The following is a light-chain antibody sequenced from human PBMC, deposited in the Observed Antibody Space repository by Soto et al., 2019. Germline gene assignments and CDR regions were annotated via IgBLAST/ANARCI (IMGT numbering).Light chain of an antibody. CDR2: AAS. V-gene: IGKV3-20*01. CDR1: QSISSY. Sequence: EIVLTQSPGTLSLSPGERATLSCRASQSISSYLAWYQQRPGQAPRLLIYAASNRATGIPDRFSGGGSATDFTLTVSRLEPEDFAVYYCQQYGSSPPNTFGGGTKVEIK. J-gene: IGKJ4*01. CDR3: QQYGSSPPNT.